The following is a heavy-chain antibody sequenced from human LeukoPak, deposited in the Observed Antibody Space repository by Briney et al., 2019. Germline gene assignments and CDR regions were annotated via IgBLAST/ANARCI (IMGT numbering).Heavy chain of an antibody. CDR2: ISSDGSNK. CDR3: ARVGTTVAKFDY. Sequence: GGSLRLSCAASKFTFNNYAMHWVRQAPGKGLEWVSSISSDGSNKYYADSVKGRFAISRDNSKNSLYLQMNSLRAEDTAVYYCARVGTTVAKFDYWGQGTLVTVSS. J-gene: IGHJ4*02. D-gene: IGHD4-23*01. V-gene: IGHV3-30*09. CDR1: KFTFNNYA.